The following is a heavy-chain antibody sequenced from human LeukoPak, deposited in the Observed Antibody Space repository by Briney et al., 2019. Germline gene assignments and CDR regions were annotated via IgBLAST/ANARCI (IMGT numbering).Heavy chain of an antibody. J-gene: IGHJ5*02. CDR1: GFTFSDYF. CDR2: ISHSGAST. D-gene: IGHD2-21*02. Sequence: GGSLRLSCAASGFTFSDYFMSWIRRAPGKGLEWVAYISHSGASTYYADSLKGRFTISRDNDNNSMYLQMNSLRAEDTAMYFCARDRCSGGACYSVGWFDPWGQGTQVIVSS. V-gene: IGHV3-11*01. CDR3: ARDRCSGGACYSVGWFDP.